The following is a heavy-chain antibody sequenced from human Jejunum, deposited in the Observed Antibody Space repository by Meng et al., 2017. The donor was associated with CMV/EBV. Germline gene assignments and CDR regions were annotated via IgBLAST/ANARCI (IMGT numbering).Heavy chain of an antibody. Sequence: SCKASGYTFNSNNLIWVRQAPGQGPEWMGWINTNTGNPTYARDFTGRFVFSLDTSVSTAYLQISGLKAEDTAVYYCARDGLNERYFDYWGQGTLVTVSS. CDR3: ARDGLNERYFDY. J-gene: IGHJ4*02. V-gene: IGHV7-4-1*02. CDR1: GYTFNSNN. CDR2: INTNTGNP.